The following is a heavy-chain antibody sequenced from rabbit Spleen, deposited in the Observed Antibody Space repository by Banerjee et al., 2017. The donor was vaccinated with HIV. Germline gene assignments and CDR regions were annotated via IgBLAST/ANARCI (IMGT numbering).Heavy chain of an antibody. CDR2: IDPIFGIA. CDR1: GFDFSRYY. J-gene: IGHJ3*01. D-gene: IGHD4-1*01. V-gene: IGHV1S7*01. Sequence: QLVESGGGLVQPGGSLTLSCKASGFDFSRYYMSWVRQAPGKGLEWIGDIDPIFGIAVYASWVNGRFTISSHNAQNTLYLQLNSLTAADTATYFCVREVAGRFSLWGQGTLVTVS. CDR3: VREVAGRFSL.